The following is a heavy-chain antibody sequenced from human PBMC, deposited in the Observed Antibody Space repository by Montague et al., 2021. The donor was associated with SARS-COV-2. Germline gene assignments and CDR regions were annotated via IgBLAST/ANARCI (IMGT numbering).Heavy chain of an antibody. D-gene: IGHD3-10*01. Sequence: SETLSLTCTVSGXSMSDHYWAWIRQPPGKGLEWLAYIYYSGGINSNASLKSRVPMSVDTSKNQFSLKLTSVTAADTAMYYCARAVSVRRAVNWFDPWGQGTLVTVSS. J-gene: IGHJ5*02. CDR2: IYYSGGI. V-gene: IGHV4-59*11. CDR3: ARAVSVRRAVNWFDP. CDR1: GXSMSDHY.